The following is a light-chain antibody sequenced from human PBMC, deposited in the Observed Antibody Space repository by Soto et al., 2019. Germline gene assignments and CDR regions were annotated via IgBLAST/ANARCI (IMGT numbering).Light chain of an antibody. V-gene: IGKV1-39*01. J-gene: IGKJ4*01. CDR1: QNIGKF. CDR2: ATS. Sequence: DIQMTQSPSSLSASVGDRVTITCRPSQNIGKFLNWYQQRPGKAPTALIHATSTLQSGVSSRFSGSGSDTDFTLTITSLQPEDFATYFCQQSLSSPLTFSGGTKVEL. CDR3: QQSLSSPLT.